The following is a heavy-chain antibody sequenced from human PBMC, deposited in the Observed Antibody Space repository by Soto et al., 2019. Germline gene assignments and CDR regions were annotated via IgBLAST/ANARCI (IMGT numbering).Heavy chain of an antibody. CDR3: AKDPLPYVVAATHWFDP. J-gene: IGHJ5*02. D-gene: IGHD2-15*01. Sequence: EVQLLESGGGLVQPGGSLRLSCAASGFTFSSYAMSWVRQAPGKXXXWVSAISGSGGSTYYADSVKGRFTISRDNSKNTLYLQMNSLRAEDTAVYYCAKDPLPYVVAATHWFDPWGQGTLVTVSS. V-gene: IGHV3-23*01. CDR2: ISGSGGST. CDR1: GFTFSSYA.